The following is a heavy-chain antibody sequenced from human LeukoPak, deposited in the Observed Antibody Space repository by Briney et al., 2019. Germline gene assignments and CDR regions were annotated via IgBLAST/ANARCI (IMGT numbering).Heavy chain of an antibody. D-gene: IGHD3-16*01. Sequence: GGTLRLSCAASGFTFSSYGMSWVRQAPGKGLEWVSAISGSGGSTYYADSVKGRFTISRDKSKNTLYLQMNSLRAEDTAVYFCAKDRLGGPYFFHYWGQGTLVTVSS. V-gene: IGHV3-23*01. J-gene: IGHJ4*02. CDR1: GFTFSSYG. CDR2: ISGSGGST. CDR3: AKDRLGGPYFFHY.